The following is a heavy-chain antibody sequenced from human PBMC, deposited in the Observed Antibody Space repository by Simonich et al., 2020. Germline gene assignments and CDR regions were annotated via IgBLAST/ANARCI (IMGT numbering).Heavy chain of an antibody. Sequence: QVQLVQSGAEVKKPGASVTVSCQASGYTFTGYYMHWVRQAPGQGLEWMGWINPNRGGTNYAQKVQGRVTMTRDTSISTAYMELSRLRSDDSAVYYCARDPVVPAAIRNAFDIWGQGTMVTVSS. CDR3: ARDPVVPAAIRNAFDI. J-gene: IGHJ3*02. D-gene: IGHD2-2*01. CDR1: GYTFTGYY. CDR2: INPNRGGT. V-gene: IGHV1-2*02.